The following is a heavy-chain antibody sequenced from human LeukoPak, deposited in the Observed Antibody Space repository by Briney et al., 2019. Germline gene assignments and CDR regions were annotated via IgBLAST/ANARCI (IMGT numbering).Heavy chain of an antibody. V-gene: IGHV3-13*01. Sequence: GGSLRLSCAASGFTFSSYDMHWVRHATGKGLEWVSAIGTAGDTYYPGSVKGRFTISRENAKNSLYLQMNSLRAEDTAVYYCARDWGYSYGFDYWGQGTLVTVSS. CDR2: IGTAGDT. D-gene: IGHD5-18*01. CDR3: ARDWGYSYGFDY. J-gene: IGHJ4*02. CDR1: GFTFSSYD.